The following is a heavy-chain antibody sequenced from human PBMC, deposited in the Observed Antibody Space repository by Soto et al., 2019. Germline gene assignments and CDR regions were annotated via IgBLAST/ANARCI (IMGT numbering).Heavy chain of an antibody. CDR3: ARKDKSGYFNWFDP. J-gene: IGHJ5*02. Sequence: PGESLKISCRTSGYKFTSYWIAWVRQMPGKGLEWMGIIFPSDSDTRYSPSFQGQVTISADRSTSTVFLQWASLRASDTAVYFCARKDKSGYFNWFDPWGQGTLVTVSS. D-gene: IGHD3-22*01. CDR2: IFPSDSDT. CDR1: GYKFTSYW. V-gene: IGHV5-51*01.